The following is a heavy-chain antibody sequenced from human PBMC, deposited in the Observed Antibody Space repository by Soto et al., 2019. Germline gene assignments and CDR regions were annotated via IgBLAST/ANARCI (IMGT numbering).Heavy chain of an antibody. CDR3: ARGTYYDFWSGYDPLNYFDY. Sequence: GGSLRLSCAASGFTFSSYGMHWVRQAPGKGLEWVAVIWFDGSNKYYTDSVKGRFTISRDNSKNTLYLQMNSLRAEDTALYYCARGTYYDFWSGYDPLNYFDYWGQGTLVTVSS. D-gene: IGHD3-3*01. J-gene: IGHJ4*02. CDR2: IWFDGSNK. CDR1: GFTFSSYG. V-gene: IGHV3-33*01.